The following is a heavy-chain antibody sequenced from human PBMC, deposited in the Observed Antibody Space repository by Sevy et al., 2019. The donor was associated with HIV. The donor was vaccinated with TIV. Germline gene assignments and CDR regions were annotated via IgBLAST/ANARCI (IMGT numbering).Heavy chain of an antibody. Sequence: GGSLRLSCAASGFTFSSYGMHWVRQAPGKGLEWVAFIRYDGSNKYYADSVKGRFTISRDNSKNTLYLQMNSLRAEDTAVYYCAKEIDYGDYSGGLYWGQGTLVTVYS. J-gene: IGHJ4*02. D-gene: IGHD4-17*01. CDR2: IRYDGSNK. V-gene: IGHV3-30*02. CDR3: AKEIDYGDYSGGLY. CDR1: GFTFSSYG.